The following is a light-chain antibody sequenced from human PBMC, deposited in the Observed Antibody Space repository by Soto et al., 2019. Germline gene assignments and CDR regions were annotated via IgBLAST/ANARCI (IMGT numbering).Light chain of an antibody. Sequence: DIHMTQSPSTLSGSVGDRVAITCRASQRISNYLNWYQQKPGKAPKLLIYAASTLQSGVPSRFSGSGSGTAFTLTISSLQPEDFATYYCQQSYSTPRTFGQGTKVDIK. CDR1: QRISNY. J-gene: IGKJ1*01. V-gene: IGKV1-39*01. CDR2: AAS. CDR3: QQSYSTPRT.